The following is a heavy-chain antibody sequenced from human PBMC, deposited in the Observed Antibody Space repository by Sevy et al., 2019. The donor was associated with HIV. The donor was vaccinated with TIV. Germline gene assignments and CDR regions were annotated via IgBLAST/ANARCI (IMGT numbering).Heavy chain of an antibody. CDR3: AKDLGYDSRGSPFDY. J-gene: IGHJ4*02. CDR1: GFTFSSYA. Sequence: GGSLRLSCAASGFTFSSYAMSWVRQAPGKGLEWVSAIGGSGGSTYYADSVKGRFTISRDNSKNRLYLQMNSLRAEDTAVYYCAKDLGYDSRGSPFDYWGQGTLVTVSS. D-gene: IGHD3-22*01. CDR2: IGGSGGST. V-gene: IGHV3-23*01.